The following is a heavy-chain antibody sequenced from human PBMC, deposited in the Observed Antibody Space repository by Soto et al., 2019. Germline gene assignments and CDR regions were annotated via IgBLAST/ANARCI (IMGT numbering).Heavy chain of an antibody. Sequence: QVQLVESGGVLVKPGGSLRLSCAASGFTFSDYYMSWIRQAPGKALEWVSYISKSGGTVYYADSVKGRFTISRDNAKNSLYLQLNSLRAEDTAVYYCARSTQYCSAGTCYSCASDYWGQGTLVTVSS. V-gene: IGHV3-11*01. J-gene: IGHJ4*02. CDR2: ISKSGGTV. CDR1: GFTFSDYY. D-gene: IGHD2-15*01. CDR3: ARSTQYCSAGTCYSCASDY.